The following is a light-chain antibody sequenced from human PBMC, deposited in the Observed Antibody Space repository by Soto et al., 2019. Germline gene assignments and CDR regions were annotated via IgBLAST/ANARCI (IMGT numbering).Light chain of an antibody. CDR3: RSYTSSSTLVV. CDR1: SGDVGGYNY. J-gene: IGLJ2*01. V-gene: IGLV2-14*01. CDR2: DVS. Sequence: QSALTQPASVSGSPGQSITISCTGTSGDVGGYNYVSWYQQHPGKAPKLMIYDVSNRPSGVSNRFSGSKSGNTASLTISGRQAEDEADYYCRSYTSSSTLVVFGGGTKLTVL.